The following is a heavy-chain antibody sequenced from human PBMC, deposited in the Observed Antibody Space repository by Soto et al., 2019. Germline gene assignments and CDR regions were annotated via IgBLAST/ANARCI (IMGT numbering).Heavy chain of an antibody. D-gene: IGHD1-26*01. V-gene: IGHV3-33*01. CDR2: IWHDGSNK. CDR3: TRAAGKGELLDY. J-gene: IGHJ4*02. Sequence: QVQLVESGGGVVQPGRSLRLSCAASGFTFNNYGMHWVRQAPGKGLEWVALIWHDGSNKGYADSVKGRFTISRDNSKNTLNLQMNSLRVEDTAVYYCTRAAGKGELLDYWGQGTQVTVSS. CDR1: GFTFNNYG.